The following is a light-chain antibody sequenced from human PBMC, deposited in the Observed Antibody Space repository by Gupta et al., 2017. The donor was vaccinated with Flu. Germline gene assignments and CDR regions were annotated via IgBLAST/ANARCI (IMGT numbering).Light chain of an antibody. CDR2: GAS. CDR1: QALLTNNKNY. V-gene: IGKV4-1*01. CDR3: QQYYGTPDT. Sequence: GMSLCERGTINCRSSQALLTNNKNYLAWYQQKPGQPPKLLLYGASGRESGMPDRFSGSGSGTDFTLTISTLEAEDVAVYYCQQYYGTPDTFGPGTKVEIK. J-gene: IGKJ1*01.